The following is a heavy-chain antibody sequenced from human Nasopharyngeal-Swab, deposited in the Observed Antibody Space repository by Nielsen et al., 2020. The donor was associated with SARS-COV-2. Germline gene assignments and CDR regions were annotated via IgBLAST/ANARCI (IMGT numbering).Heavy chain of an antibody. CDR3: ATTPGPCLHTRAEDY. V-gene: IGHV4-39*01. CDR2: VYYIGTT. Sequence: WIRQPPGKGLEWIGTVYYIGTTNYNPSLWSRVSISVDPSKNQFSLKLSSVTAADTAMYYCATTPGPCLHTRAEDYWGQGTLVTVSS. D-gene: IGHD2-15*01. J-gene: IGHJ4*02.